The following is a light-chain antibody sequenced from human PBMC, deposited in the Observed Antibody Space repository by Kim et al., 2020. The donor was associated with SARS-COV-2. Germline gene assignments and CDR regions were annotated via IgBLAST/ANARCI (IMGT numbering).Light chain of an antibody. J-gene: IGLJ3*02. V-gene: IGLV1-40*01. Sequence: QSVLTQPPSVSGAPGQRVTISCTGSSSNIGAGYDVHWYQQFPGTAPKLLIYGNINRPSGVPDRFSGSKSGTSASLAITGLHAEDEADYYCQSYDSSLSGSVFGGGTKLTVL. CDR2: GNI. CDR1: SSNIGAGYD. CDR3: QSYDSSLSGSV.